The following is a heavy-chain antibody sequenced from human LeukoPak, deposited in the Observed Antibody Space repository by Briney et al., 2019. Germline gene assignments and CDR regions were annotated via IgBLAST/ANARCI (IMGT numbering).Heavy chain of an antibody. CDR1: GGSFSGYY. V-gene: IGHV4-34*01. CDR3: ARGARRFKWLRFENYYFDY. Sequence: SETLSLTCAVYGGSFSGYYWSWIRQPPGKGLEWIGEINHSGSTNYNPSLKSRVTISVDTSKNQFSLKLSSVTAADTAVYYCARGARRFKWLRFENYYFDYWGQGTLVTVSS. CDR2: INHSGST. J-gene: IGHJ4*02. D-gene: IGHD5-12*01.